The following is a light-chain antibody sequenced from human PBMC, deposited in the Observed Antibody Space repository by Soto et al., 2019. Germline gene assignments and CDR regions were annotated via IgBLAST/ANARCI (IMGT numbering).Light chain of an antibody. Sequence: EIVLTQSPATLSLSPGERATLFCRASQSVGSSLAWYQQKLGQAPRLLIYGASDRATDIPARFSGSRSGTDFTLTISSLQSEDFAVYYCQQYYDWPITFGQGTRLEIK. CDR1: QSVGSS. V-gene: IGKV3-11*01. CDR2: GAS. CDR3: QQYYDWPIT. J-gene: IGKJ5*01.